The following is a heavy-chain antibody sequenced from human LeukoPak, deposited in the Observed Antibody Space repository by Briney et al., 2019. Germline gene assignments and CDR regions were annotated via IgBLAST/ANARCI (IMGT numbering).Heavy chain of an antibody. CDR2: IYYSGST. D-gene: IGHD3-9*01. Sequence: SETLSLTCTVSGGSISSSSYYWGWIRQPPGKGLEWIGSIYYSGSTYYNPSLKSRVTISVDTSKNQFSLKLSSVTAADTAVYYCATDIPTISDRDYWGQGTLVTVSS. CDR1: GGSISSSSYY. CDR3: ATDIPTISDRDY. V-gene: IGHV4-39*01. J-gene: IGHJ4*02.